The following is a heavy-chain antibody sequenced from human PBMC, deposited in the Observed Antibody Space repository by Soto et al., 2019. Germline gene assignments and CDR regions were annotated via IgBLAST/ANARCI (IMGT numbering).Heavy chain of an antibody. D-gene: IGHD6-13*01. Sequence: ASVKVSCKASGYTFTTYGIHWVRQAPGQGLEWMGWINNGNGNTRYSDNFQGRITITRDTSATTAFMEMSGLRFEDTAVYYCARDIAASGFPRWLDPWGQGTLVTVSS. CDR1: GYTFTTYG. V-gene: IGHV1-3*04. CDR2: INNGNGNT. J-gene: IGHJ5*02. CDR3: ARDIAASGFPRWLDP.